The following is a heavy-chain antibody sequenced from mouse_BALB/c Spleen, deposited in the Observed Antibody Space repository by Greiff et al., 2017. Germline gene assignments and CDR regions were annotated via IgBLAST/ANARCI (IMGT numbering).Heavy chain of an antibody. CDR2: INPDSSTI. Sequence: EVKLVESGGGLVQPGGSLKLSCAASGFDFSRYWMSWVRQAPGKGLEWIGEINPDSSTINYTPSLKDKFIISRDNAKNTLYLQMSKVRSEDTALYYCARPYYGSSFGYFDVWGAGTTVTVSS. CDR1: GFDFSRYW. D-gene: IGHD1-1*01. J-gene: IGHJ1*01. V-gene: IGHV4-1*02. CDR3: ARPYYGSSFGYFDV.